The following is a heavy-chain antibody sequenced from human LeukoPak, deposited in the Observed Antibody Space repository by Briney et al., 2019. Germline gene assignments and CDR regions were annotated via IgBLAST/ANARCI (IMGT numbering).Heavy chain of an antibody. CDR3: ARGRGTSGSNRDFYYYYYMDV. J-gene: IGHJ6*03. CDR1: GGTFSSYA. D-gene: IGHD2-15*01. CDR2: MNGGNGNT. Sequence: ASVKVSCKASGGTFSSYAISWVRQAPGQGPEWMGWMNGGNGNTKYSQKFQGRITLIRDKSAATAYMELSSLRHDDLAVYYCARGRGTSGSNRDFYYYYYMDVWGKGTTVTVSS. V-gene: IGHV1-3*01.